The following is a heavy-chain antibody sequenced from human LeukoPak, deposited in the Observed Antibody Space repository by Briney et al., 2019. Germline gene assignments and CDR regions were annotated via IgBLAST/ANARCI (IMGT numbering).Heavy chain of an antibody. J-gene: IGHJ6*03. Sequence: PSETLSLTCTVSGGSISSYYWSWIRQPPGKGLEWIGYIYYSGYTNYNPSLKSRVTISVDTSKNQFSLKLSSVTAADTAVYYCARDGSSGSYYYYMDVWGKGTTVTVSS. D-gene: IGHD3-22*01. CDR1: GGSISSYY. CDR2: IYYSGYT. V-gene: IGHV4-59*01. CDR3: ARDGSSGSYYYYMDV.